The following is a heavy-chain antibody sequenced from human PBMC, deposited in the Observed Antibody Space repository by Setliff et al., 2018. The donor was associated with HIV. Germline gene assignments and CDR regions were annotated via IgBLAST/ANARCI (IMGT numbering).Heavy chain of an antibody. Sequence: GGSLRLSCTSSGFTFGDYAMSWVRQAPGKGLEWVTFIRNKAYGGTTAYAASVKGRFTISRDDSKSVAYLQMNSLKTEDTAVYYCARELVGAPYVYWGQGSLVTVSS. CDR2: IRNKAYGGTT. V-gene: IGHV3-49*04. CDR3: ARELVGAPYVY. D-gene: IGHD1-26*01. CDR1: GFTFGDYA. J-gene: IGHJ4*02.